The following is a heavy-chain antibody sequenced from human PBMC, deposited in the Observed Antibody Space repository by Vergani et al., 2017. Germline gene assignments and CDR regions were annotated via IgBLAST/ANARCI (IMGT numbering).Heavy chain of an antibody. J-gene: IGHJ5*02. CDR1: GGSISSYY. Sequence: QVQLQESGPGLVKPSETLSLTCTVSGGSISSYYWSWIRRPPGKGLEWIGYIYYSGSTNYNPSLKSRVTISVDTSKNQFSLKLSSVTAADTAVYYCARLSTNGFDNWGQGTLVTVSS. CDR3: ARLSTNGFDN. CDR2: IYYSGST. V-gene: IGHV4-59*08.